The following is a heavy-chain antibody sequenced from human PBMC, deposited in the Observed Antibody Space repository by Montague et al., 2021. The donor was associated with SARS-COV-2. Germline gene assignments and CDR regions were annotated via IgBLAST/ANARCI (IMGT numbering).Heavy chain of an antibody. CDR2: INHNFTT. V-gene: IGHV4-34*01. CDR1: SGPSICYH. CDR3: ARALPVTTFFYSYSGMAV. J-gene: IGHJ6*01. D-gene: IGHD4-17*01. Sequence: SETLSLTCAAYSGPSICYHWSCIRQPPGKALDLIGEINHNFTTNYTPSLNSRVTISVDTSKYKFSLELSSVTAADTAVYYCARALPVTTFFYSYSGMAVCGSGETVTVS.